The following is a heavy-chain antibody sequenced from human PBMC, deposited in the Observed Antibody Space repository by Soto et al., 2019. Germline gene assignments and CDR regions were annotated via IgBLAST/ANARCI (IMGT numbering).Heavy chain of an antibody. V-gene: IGHV4-31*03. CDR3: ATTEDHFDY. CDR1: GVSLTSGTYY. CDR2: IFYSGST. Sequence: QVQLQESSPGLVKPSQTLALTCTVSGVSLTSGTYYWSWIRQHPGKGLEWIGHIFYSGSTDYNPSLKSRVNISVDTSKKQFSLKLNSVTAADTAVYFCATTEDHFDYWGQGTLVTVSS. J-gene: IGHJ4*02.